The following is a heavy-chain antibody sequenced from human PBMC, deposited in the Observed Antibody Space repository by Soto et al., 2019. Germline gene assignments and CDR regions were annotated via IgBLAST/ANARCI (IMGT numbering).Heavy chain of an antibody. CDR1: GGAFTDYI. CDR3: AGGRDQPPVGLYFES. V-gene: IGHV1-69*01. D-gene: IGHD1-26*01. CDR2: IIPMFGTP. Sequence: QVQLVQSGAEVKKPGSSVKVSCKASGGAFTDYIFDWVRQAPGQGLEWMGGIIPMFGTPKYAQKFQHRVTVSADVPTGTAYMELTRLRFDDTAVYYCAGGRDQPPVGLYFESWGEGTRVTVSS. J-gene: IGHJ4*02.